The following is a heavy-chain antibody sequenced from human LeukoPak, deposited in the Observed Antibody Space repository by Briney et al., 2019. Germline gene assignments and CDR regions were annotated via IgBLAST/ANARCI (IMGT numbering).Heavy chain of an antibody. CDR3: ARLHFDGTYTRAFDM. J-gene: IGHJ3*02. CDR2: IYSGGST. D-gene: IGHD1-1*01. CDR1: GFIVSSNY. Sequence: PGGSLRLSCAASGFIVSSNYMSWVRQAPGKGLEWVSVIYSGGSTFYADSVKGRFTISRDNSKNTLYLQMNSLRTEDTAVYYCARLHFDGTYTRAFDMWGQGTMVTVSS. V-gene: IGHV3-53*01.